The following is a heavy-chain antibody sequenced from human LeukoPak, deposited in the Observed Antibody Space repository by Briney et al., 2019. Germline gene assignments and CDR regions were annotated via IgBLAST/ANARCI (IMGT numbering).Heavy chain of an antibody. D-gene: IGHD2-21*01. Sequence: SGGSLRLSCAASGFTFSSYWMHWVRQAPGKGLVWVSRINSDGSSTSYADSVKGRFTISRDNAKNTLYLQMNSLRAEDTALHFCAKDRERQIPLHTFDIWGQGTMVTVSS. J-gene: IGHJ3*02. V-gene: IGHV3-74*01. CDR2: INSDGSST. CDR3: AKDRERQIPLHTFDI. CDR1: GFTFSSYW.